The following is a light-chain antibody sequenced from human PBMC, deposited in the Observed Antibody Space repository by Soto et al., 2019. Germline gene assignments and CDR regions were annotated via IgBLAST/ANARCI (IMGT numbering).Light chain of an antibody. J-gene: IGKJ1*01. CDR2: GAS. CDR3: QQSNIWPRT. V-gene: IGKV3-15*01. CDR1: QSVSSN. Sequence: EIVMTQSPATLSVSPGERATLSCRASQSVSSNLAWYQQKPGQAPRLLIYGASTRATGIPAGFSGSGSGTEFTLTISSLQSEDFAVYSCQQSNIWPRTFGQGTKVDIK.